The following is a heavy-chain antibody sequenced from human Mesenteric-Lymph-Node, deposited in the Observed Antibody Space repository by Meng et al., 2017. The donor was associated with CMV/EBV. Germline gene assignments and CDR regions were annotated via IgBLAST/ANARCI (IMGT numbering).Heavy chain of an antibody. Sequence: GSLRLSCTVSGASITSSRHYWGWIRQPPGKGLEWIGNFYYGGSTYYNPSLKSRVTISVDTSKNQFSLKMSSVNAADTAVYYCAKTFQTSGWSFDIWGQGTMVTVSS. CDR1: GASITSSRHY. CDR3: AKTFQTSGWSFDI. J-gene: IGHJ3*02. CDR2: FYYGGST. V-gene: IGHV4-39*01. D-gene: IGHD6-19*01.